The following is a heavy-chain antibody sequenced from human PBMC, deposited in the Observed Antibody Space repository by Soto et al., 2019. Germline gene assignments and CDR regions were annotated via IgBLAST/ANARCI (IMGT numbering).Heavy chain of an antibody. Sequence: GGSLRLSCAASGFTFDDYAMHWVRQAPGKGLEWVSGISWNSGSIGYADSVKGRFTISRDNAKNSLYLQMNSLRAEDTALYYCAKDLGITMVRGVIPYGMDVWGQGTTVTVSS. J-gene: IGHJ6*02. V-gene: IGHV3-9*01. CDR1: GFTFDDYA. CDR3: AKDLGITMVRGVIPYGMDV. CDR2: ISWNSGSI. D-gene: IGHD3-10*01.